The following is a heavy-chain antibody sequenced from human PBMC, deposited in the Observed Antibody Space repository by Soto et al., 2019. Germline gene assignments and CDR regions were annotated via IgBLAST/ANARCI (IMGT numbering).Heavy chain of an antibody. J-gene: IGHJ5*02. D-gene: IGHD3-16*01. CDR3: ASGGNWFDP. CDR2: MYYNGSI. Sequence: SETLSLTCNVSGGSVANYYWTWIRQSPEKGLEWIAYMYYNGSINYNPSLKSGVTISIDTSKNQFSLTLKSVSAADTAVYYCASGGNWFDPWGQGLLVPVSS. V-gene: IGHV4-59*02. CDR1: GGSVANYY.